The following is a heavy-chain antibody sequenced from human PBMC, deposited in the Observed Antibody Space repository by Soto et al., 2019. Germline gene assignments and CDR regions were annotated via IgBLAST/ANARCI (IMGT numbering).Heavy chain of an antibody. V-gene: IGHV4-4*02. CDR2: IYHSGST. CDR3: ARVRRVRKSDYYGMDV. J-gene: IGHJ6*02. D-gene: IGHD2-21*01. CDR1: GGSISSSNW. Sequence: QVQLQESGPGLVKPSGTLSLTCAVSGGSISSSNWWSWVRQPPGKGLEWIGEIYHSGSTNYNPSPKRRVTISVDKSKNQFALKLSSVTAADTAVYYCARVRRVRKSDYYGMDVWGQGTTVTVSS.